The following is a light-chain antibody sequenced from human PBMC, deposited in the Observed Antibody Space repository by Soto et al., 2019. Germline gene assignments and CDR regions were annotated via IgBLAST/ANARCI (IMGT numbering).Light chain of an antibody. CDR3: QQHNSWPLT. V-gene: IGKV1-9*01. CDR1: RDTRNS. J-gene: IGKJ4*01. CDR2: TIS. Sequence: DIQLTQSPSFLSASVGDRVTITCRASRDTRNSLAWYQQKPGKAPTLLIYTISTLQSGVPPTFSGSGSGTEFTLTISSLQPEDFATYYCQQHNSWPLTFGGGTTVEIK.